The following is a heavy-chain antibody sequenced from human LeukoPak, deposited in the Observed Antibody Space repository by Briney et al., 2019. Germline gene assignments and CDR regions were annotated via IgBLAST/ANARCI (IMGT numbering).Heavy chain of an antibody. D-gene: IGHD3-10*01. V-gene: IGHV3-21*01. CDR1: GFTFRTYS. Sequence: GGSLRLSCAASGFTFRTYSMNWIRQAPGKGLEWVSSINSDALWIYYADSVRGRFTISRDNPKNSLYLQMNSLRVEDTAVYYCAKVAKYYYGSETYYFFEHWGQGTPVTASS. CDR3: AKVAKYYYGSETYYFFEH. J-gene: IGHJ4*02. CDR2: INSDALWI.